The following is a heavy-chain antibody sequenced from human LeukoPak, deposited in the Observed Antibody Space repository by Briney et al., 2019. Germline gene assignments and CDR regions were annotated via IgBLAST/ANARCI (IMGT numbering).Heavy chain of an antibody. J-gene: IGHJ3*02. V-gene: IGHV3-21*04. D-gene: IGHD2-15*01. CDR3: AKKGALRYCSGGSCNDAFDI. CDR2: ITRSSYI. Sequence: PGGSLRLSCAASGFTFNTYSMNWVRQAPGKGLEWVSSITRSSYIYYADSVKGRFTISRDNSKNTLYLQMNSLRAEDTAVYYCAKKGALRYCSGGSCNDAFDIWGQGTMVTVSS. CDR1: GFTFNTYS.